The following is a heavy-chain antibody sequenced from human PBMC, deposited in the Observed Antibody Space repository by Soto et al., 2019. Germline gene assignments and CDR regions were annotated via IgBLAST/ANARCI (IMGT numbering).Heavy chain of an antibody. J-gene: IGHJ4*02. Sequence: SETLSLTCTVSGGSISSSSYYWGWIRQPPGKGLEWIGSIYYSGSTYYNPSLKSRVTISVDTSKNQFSLKLSSVTAADTAVYYCASQSSPYDYIWGSYRYTGVVDYWGQGTLVTSPQ. CDR2: IYYSGST. D-gene: IGHD3-16*02. CDR3: ASQSSPYDYIWGSYRYTGVVDY. CDR1: GGSISSSSYY. V-gene: IGHV4-39*01.